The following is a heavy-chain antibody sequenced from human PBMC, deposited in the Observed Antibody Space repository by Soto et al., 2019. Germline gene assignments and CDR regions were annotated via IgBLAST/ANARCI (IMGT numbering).Heavy chain of an antibody. J-gene: IGHJ6*03. D-gene: IGHD1-20*01. V-gene: IGHV3-21*01. CDR3: ARDQPITGDYYYMDV. CDR2: ISSSSSYI. Sequence: EVQLVESGGGLVKPGGSLRLSCAASGFTFSSYSMNWVRQAPGKGLEWVSSISSSSSYIYYADSVKGRFTISRDNAKNSLYLQMNSLRAEDTAVYYCARDQPITGDYYYMDVWGKGTTVTVSS. CDR1: GFTFSSYS.